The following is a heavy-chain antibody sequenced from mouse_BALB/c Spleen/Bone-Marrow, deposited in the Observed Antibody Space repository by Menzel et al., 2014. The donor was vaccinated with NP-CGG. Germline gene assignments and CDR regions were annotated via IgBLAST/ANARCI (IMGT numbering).Heavy chain of an antibody. V-gene: IGHV1-67*01. J-gene: IGHJ3*01. CDR1: GYTFTDYA. CDR3: ARGIYYDSTWFAY. D-gene: IGHD2-4*01. Sequence: VQLQQSGPELVRPGVSVTISCKGSGYTFTDYAMHWVKQSHAKSLEWIGVISTYSGNTNYNQKFKGKATMTVDKSSSTAYMELARLTSEDSAIYYCARGIYYDSTWFAYWGQGTLVTVSA. CDR2: ISTYSGNT.